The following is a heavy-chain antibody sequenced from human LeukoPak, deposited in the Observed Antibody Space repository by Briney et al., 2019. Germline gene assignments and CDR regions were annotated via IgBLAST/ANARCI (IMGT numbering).Heavy chain of an antibody. CDR2: LYYTGTT. Sequence: SQTLSLTCTVSGGSISSGGYYRSWIRQHPGKGLEWIGYLYYTGTTYYNPSLKSRIIISVDTSKTQFSLRLSSVSAADTAIYYCARDLGVRGMDVWGQGTTVTVSS. CDR3: ARDLGVRGMDV. D-gene: IGHD2-21*01. J-gene: IGHJ6*02. V-gene: IGHV4-31*03. CDR1: GGSISSGGYY.